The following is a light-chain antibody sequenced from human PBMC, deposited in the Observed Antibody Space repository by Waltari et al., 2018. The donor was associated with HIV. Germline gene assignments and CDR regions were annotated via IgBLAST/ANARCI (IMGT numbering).Light chain of an antibody. Sequence: QLVLTQSPSASASLGGSVKLPCTLSSGHSTSAIAWHQQQPQKGPRYFMRGNSDGIHSTGDGIPDRFSGSSSGAERYLTISSLQSEDEAEYYCQTWGTGIQVFGGGTKLTVL. CDR2: GNSDGIH. CDR1: SGHSTSA. V-gene: IGLV4-69*01. J-gene: IGLJ3*02. CDR3: QTWGTGIQV.